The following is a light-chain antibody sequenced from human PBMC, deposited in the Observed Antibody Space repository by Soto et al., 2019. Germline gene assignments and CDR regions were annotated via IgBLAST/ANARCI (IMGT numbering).Light chain of an antibody. V-gene: IGLV2-14*03. CDR2: GVT. J-gene: IGLJ2*01. CDR3: SSYTDRNTLGA. Sequence: QSALTQPASISGSPGQSITISCTGSNSDLGSYDFVAWYQQLPGRSPRLIIYGVTNRPSGVSDRFSGSKSGNTASLTISGLQEDDEADYYCSSYTDRNTLGAFVGGTKLTVL. CDR1: NSDLGSYDF.